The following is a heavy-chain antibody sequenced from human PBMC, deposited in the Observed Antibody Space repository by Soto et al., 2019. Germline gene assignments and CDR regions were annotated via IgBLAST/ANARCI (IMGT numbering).Heavy chain of an antibody. D-gene: IGHD5-12*01. CDR3: ATRGYSGYDSTTPLDY. CDR1: GYSFTSYW. CDR2: IYPGDSDT. Sequence: GESLKISCKGSGYSFTSYWIGWVRQMPGKGLEWMGIIYPGDSDTRYSPSFQGQVTISADKSISTAYLQWSSLKASDTAMYYCATRGYSGYDSTTPLDYWGQGTLVTVSS. V-gene: IGHV5-51*01. J-gene: IGHJ4*02.